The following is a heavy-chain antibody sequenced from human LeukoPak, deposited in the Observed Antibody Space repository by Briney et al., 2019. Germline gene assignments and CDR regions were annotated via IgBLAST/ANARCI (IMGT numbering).Heavy chain of an antibody. CDR2: FSGSGGST. CDR3: ARGLYWFDP. J-gene: IGHJ5*02. CDR1: GFTFSSYA. V-gene: IGHV3-23*01. Sequence: GGSLRLSCAASGFTFSSYAMSWVRQAPGKGLECISGFSGSGGSTYYADSVKGRFTISGDNSKNTLNLQINSLRAEDTAVYYCARGLYWFDPWGQGTLVTVSS.